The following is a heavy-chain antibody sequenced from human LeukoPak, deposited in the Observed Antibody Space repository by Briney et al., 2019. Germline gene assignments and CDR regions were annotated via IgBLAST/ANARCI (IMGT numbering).Heavy chain of an antibody. Sequence: GGSLRLSCVTSGFVFSSRGMVWARQAPGNGLEWVSYISPRGETIYYADSVKGRFTVSRDNAKSSLYLQMNSLRAEDTAVYYCARENDYDAFDIWGQGTMVTVSS. CDR2: ISPRGETI. J-gene: IGHJ3*02. CDR1: GFVFSSRG. V-gene: IGHV3-48*01. CDR3: ARENDYDAFDI. D-gene: IGHD4-17*01.